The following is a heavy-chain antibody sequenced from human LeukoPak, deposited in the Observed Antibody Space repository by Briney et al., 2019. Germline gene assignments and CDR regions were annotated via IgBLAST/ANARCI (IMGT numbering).Heavy chain of an antibody. CDR3: ARLMVTMVRGVIGYYYYYMDV. CDR1: GGSISSSGFY. CDR2: ISYTGST. D-gene: IGHD3-10*01. J-gene: IGHJ6*03. Sequence: SETLSLTCSVSGGSISSSGFYWGWIRQPPGKGLEWIGSISYTGSTYYNPSLKSRVTISVDTSKNQFSLRLNSVTAADTAVYYCARLMVTMVRGVIGYYYYYMDVWGKGTTVTISS. V-gene: IGHV4-39*01.